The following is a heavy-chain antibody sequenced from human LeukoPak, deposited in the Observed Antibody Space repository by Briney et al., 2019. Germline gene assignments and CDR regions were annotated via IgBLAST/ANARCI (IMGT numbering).Heavy chain of an antibody. D-gene: IGHD1-26*01. Sequence: GGSLRLSCAASGFTFSSYWMSWVRQAPGKGLKWVSAISGSGGSTYYADSVKGRITISRDNSKNTLYLQMNSLRAEDTAVYYCAREESGSTAFDYWGQGTLVTVSS. V-gene: IGHV3-23*01. J-gene: IGHJ4*02. CDR2: ISGSGGST. CDR1: GFTFSSYW. CDR3: AREESGSTAFDY.